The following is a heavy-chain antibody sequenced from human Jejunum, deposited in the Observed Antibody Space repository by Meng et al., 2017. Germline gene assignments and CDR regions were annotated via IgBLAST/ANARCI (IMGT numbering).Heavy chain of an antibody. D-gene: IGHD2-2*01. CDR3: ARGGVSYQLLTRLTF. Sequence: VQKTGASVKLSCTALGGIVTSFAFSWGRQAPGQGLEWMGGIIPYLGTANYAQKFQGRVTITADASTSTAYMELSSLRSDDTAVYYCARGGVSYQLLTRLTFWGQGTLVTVSS. J-gene: IGHJ4*02. CDR2: IIPYLGTA. CDR1: GGIVTSFA. V-gene: IGHV1-69*01.